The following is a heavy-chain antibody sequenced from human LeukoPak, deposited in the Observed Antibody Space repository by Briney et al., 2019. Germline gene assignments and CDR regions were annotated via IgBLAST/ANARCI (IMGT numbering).Heavy chain of an antibody. Sequence: SETLSLTCAVYGGSFSGYYWSWIRQPPGKGLEWIGEINHSGSTNYNPSLKSRVTISVDTSKSQFSLKLSSVTAADTAVYYCARGPDYIAARRTSYYYYGMDVWGQGTTVTVSS. D-gene: IGHD6-6*01. CDR3: ARGPDYIAARRTSYYYYGMDV. CDR1: GGSFSGYY. J-gene: IGHJ6*02. V-gene: IGHV4-34*01. CDR2: INHSGST.